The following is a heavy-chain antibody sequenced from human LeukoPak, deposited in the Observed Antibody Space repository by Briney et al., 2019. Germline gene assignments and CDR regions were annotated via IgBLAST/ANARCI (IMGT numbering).Heavy chain of an antibody. V-gene: IGHV3-15*01. CDR1: GFTFSNAW. CDR3: AKDSDYYHSSGYYYAYFQH. CDR2: IKSKTDGGTT. J-gene: IGHJ1*01. Sequence: GGSLRLSCAASGFTFSNAWMSWVRQAPGKGLEWVGRIKSKTDGGTTDYAAPVKGRFTISRDNAKNSLYLQMNSLRDEDTAVYYCAKDSDYYHSSGYYYAYFQHWGQGTLVTVSS. D-gene: IGHD3-22*01.